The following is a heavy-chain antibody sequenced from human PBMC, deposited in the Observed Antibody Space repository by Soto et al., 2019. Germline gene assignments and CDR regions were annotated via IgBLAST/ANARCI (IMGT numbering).Heavy chain of an antibody. V-gene: IGHV5-51*01. D-gene: IGHD3-9*01. CDR2: IYPGDSDT. CDR3: ARTGQYYDILTGYQPYGMDV. Sequence: GESLKISCKGSGYSFTSYWIGWVRQMPGKGLEWMGIIYPGDSDTRYSPSLQGQVTISADKSISTAYLQWSSLKASDTAMYYCARTGQYYDILTGYQPYGMDVWGQGTTVTVSS. J-gene: IGHJ6*02. CDR1: GYSFTSYW.